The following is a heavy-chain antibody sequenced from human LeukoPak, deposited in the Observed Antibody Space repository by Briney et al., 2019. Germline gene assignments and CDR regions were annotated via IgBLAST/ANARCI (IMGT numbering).Heavy chain of an antibody. Sequence: GGSLRLSCAASGFTFSSYAMSWVRQAPGKGLEWVSAISGSGGSTYYADYVKGRFTISRDNSKNTLYLQLNSLRAEDTAVYYCARDSTYYYDSGSSGPHYFDYWGQGTLVTVSS. CDR1: GFTFSSYA. CDR3: ARDSTYYYDSGSSGPHYFDY. V-gene: IGHV3-23*01. D-gene: IGHD3-10*01. J-gene: IGHJ4*02. CDR2: ISGSGGST.